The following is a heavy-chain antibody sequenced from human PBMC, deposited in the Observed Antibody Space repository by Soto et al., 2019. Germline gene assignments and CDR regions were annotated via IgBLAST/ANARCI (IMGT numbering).Heavy chain of an antibody. CDR3: ARGITIFGVVMGIDY. CDR2: IYYSGST. D-gene: IGHD3-3*01. CDR1: GGSISSGGYS. V-gene: IGHV4-61*08. J-gene: IGHJ4*02. Sequence: SETLSLTCAVSGGSISSGGYSWSWIRQPPGKGLEWIGYIYYSGSTNYNPSLKSRVTISVDTSKNQFSLKLSSVTAADTAVYYCARGITIFGVVMGIDYWGQGTLVTVSS.